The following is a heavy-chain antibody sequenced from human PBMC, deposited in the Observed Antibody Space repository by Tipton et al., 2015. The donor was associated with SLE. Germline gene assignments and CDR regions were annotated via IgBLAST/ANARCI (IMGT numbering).Heavy chain of an antibody. V-gene: IGHV4-34*01. CDR2: INHSGST. CDR1: GGSFSGYY. D-gene: IGHD4/OR15-4a*01. J-gene: IGHJ2*01. CDR3: ASYGEVWYFDL. Sequence: TLFLTCAVYGGSFSGYYWSWIRQPPGKGLEWIGEINHSGSTNYNPSLKSRVTISVDTSKNQFSLKLSSVTAADTAVYYCASYGEVWYFDLWGRGTLVTVSS.